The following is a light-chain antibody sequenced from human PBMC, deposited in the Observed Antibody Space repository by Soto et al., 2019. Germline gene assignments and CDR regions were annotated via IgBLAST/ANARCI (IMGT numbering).Light chain of an antibody. V-gene: IGKV3-15*01. CDR2: GAS. J-gene: IGKJ3*01. CDR1: QDVSSN. CDR3: QQYNSYSFT. Sequence: EMVVTQSPATLSVSPGERATLSCRASQDVSSNLAWYQQKPGQAPSLLIYGASTRATGTPARFSGSGSGTEFTLTISSLQSEDYATYHCQQYNSYSFTFGPGTKVDLK.